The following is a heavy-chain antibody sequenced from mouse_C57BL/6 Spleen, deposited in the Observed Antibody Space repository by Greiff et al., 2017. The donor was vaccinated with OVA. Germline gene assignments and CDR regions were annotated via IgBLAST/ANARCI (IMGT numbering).Heavy chain of an antibody. CDR3: ARQVTTVVATGGYFDV. CDR1: GFTFSSYG. Sequence: DVMLVESGGDLVKPGGSLKLSCAASGFTFSSYGMSWVRQTPDKRLEWVATISSGGSYTYYPDSVKGRFTISRDNAKNTLYLQMSSLKSEDTAMYYCARQVTTVVATGGYFDVWGTGTTVTVSS. CDR2: ISSGGSYT. V-gene: IGHV5-6*02. D-gene: IGHD1-1*01. J-gene: IGHJ1*03.